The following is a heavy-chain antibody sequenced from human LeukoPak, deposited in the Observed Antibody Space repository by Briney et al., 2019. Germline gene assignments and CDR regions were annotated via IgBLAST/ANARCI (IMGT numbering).Heavy chain of an antibody. CDR1: EFAVSDYA. CDR3: TRDTAIGDY. V-gene: IGHV3-49*04. Sequence: GATLRPYGTASEFAVSDYAMSWVRQAPGKGLDPVGFIRSKAYGGTTEYAASVKGRFTISRDDSKSIAYLQMNSLKTEDTAVYYCTRDTAIGDYWGEGTLVSVSS. J-gene: IGHJ4*02. CDR2: IRSKAYGGTT. D-gene: IGHD5-18*01.